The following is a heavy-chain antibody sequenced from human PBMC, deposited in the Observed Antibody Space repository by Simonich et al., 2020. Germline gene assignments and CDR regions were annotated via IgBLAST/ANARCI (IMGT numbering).Heavy chain of an antibody. CDR1: GYTFTGYY. CDR2: INPNRGGT. CDR3: ARNGLVGILKAFDI. J-gene: IGHJ3*02. D-gene: IGHD2-21*01. Sequence: QVQLVQSGAEVKKPGASVKVSCKASGYTFTGYYMHWVRHAPGQGLEWRGWINPNRGGTNYAQKFQGRVTMTRDTSISTAYMELSRLRSDDTAVYYCARNGLVGILKAFDIWGQGTMVTVSS. V-gene: IGHV1-2*02.